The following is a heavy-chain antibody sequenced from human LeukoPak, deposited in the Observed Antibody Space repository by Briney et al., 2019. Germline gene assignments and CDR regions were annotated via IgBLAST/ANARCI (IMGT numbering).Heavy chain of an antibody. V-gene: IGHV3-74*01. D-gene: IGHD2-2*01. CDR2: INSDGSST. CDR1: ASCCGSDW. Sequence: RLACGASASCCGSDWMSWVGQAPRKGLVWVSRINSDGSSTSYADSVKGRFTISRDNANNTLYLQMNRLRVEDTAVHYCARAYCSSTSCYLDYWGQGTLVTVSS. CDR3: ARAYCSSTSCYLDY. J-gene: IGHJ4*02.